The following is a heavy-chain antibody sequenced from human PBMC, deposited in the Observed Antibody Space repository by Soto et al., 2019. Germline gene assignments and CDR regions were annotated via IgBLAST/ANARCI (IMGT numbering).Heavy chain of an antibody. CDR1: GFTFSSYG. Sequence: GGSLRLSCAASGFTFSSYGMHWVRQAPGKGLEWVAVIWYDGSNKYYADSVKGRFTISRDNSKNTLYLQMNSLRAEDTAVYYCARCGAAATTSPPYYYGMDVWGQGTTVTVSS. V-gene: IGHV3-33*01. J-gene: IGHJ6*02. D-gene: IGHD6-13*01. CDR2: IWYDGSNK. CDR3: ARCGAAATTSPPYYYGMDV.